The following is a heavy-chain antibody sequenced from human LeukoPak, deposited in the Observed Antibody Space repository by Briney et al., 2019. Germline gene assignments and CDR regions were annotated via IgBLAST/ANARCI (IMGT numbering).Heavy chain of an antibody. Sequence: SETLSLTCTVSGGSITYYYWSWIRQPPGKGLEWIGYISNRGNIDYNPSLKSRATISADTSKNHFSLTLKSVTATDTAVYYCARDRALDYWGQGILVTYSS. CDR3: ARDRALDY. J-gene: IGHJ4*02. V-gene: IGHV4-4*08. D-gene: IGHD3-10*01. CDR2: ISNRGNI. CDR1: GGSITYYY.